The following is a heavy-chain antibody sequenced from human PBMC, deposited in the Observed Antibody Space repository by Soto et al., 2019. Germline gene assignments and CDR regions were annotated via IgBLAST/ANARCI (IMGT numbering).Heavy chain of an antibody. V-gene: IGHV1-18*01. J-gene: IGHJ4*02. D-gene: IGHD4-17*01. Sequence: QVQLVQSGAEVKKPGASVKVSCKASGYTFSSYGINWVRQAPGQGLEWMGWISAYNGNTNYAQKIQGRVPMTPDTSTSTAYMELRSMRSDDTAVYYCARVTTVETGTYWCPGTLVTVAS. CDR2: ISAYNGNT. CDR3: ARVTTVETGTY. CDR1: GYTFSSYG.